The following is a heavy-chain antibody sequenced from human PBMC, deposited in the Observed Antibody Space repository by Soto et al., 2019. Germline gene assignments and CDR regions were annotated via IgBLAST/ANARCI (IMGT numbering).Heavy chain of an antibody. CDR1: GGSFSGYY. Sequence: PSETLSLTCAVYGGSFSGYYWSWIRQPPGKGLEWIGEINHSGSTNYNPSLKSRVTISVDTSKNQFSLKLSSVTAADTAVYYCARGRRYCSSTSCYSGSWFDPWGQGTLVT. CDR2: INHSGST. CDR3: ARGRRYCSSTSCYSGSWFDP. D-gene: IGHD2-2*01. J-gene: IGHJ5*02. V-gene: IGHV4-34*01.